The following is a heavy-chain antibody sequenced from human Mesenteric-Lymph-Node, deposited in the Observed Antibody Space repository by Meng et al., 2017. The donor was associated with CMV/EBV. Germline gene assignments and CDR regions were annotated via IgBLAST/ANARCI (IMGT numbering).Heavy chain of an antibody. CDR2: ISSSSYI. V-gene: IGHV3-21*01. CDR1: GFTLSSYT. J-gene: IGHJ4*02. Sequence: GESLKISCVVSGFTLSSYTMSWVRQAPRKGLEWVSSISSSSYIYYADSVKGRLTISRDNAKNSLYLQMNSLRAEDTAVYYCASADYGDYYFDYWGQGTLVTVSS. CDR3: ASADYGDYYFDY. D-gene: IGHD4-17*01.